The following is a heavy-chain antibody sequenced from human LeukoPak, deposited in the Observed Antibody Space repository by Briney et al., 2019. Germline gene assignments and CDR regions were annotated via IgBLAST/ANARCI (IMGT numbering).Heavy chain of an antibody. CDR3: ARHLRRESLTSSHFDY. Sequence: PSETLSLTCTVSGGSISTSSYYWDWVRQPPGKGLEWIGRIYYSGTTYYNPSLTSRLTLSVDTSKNQFSLKLTSVTAADTAIYYCARHLRRESLTSSHFDYWGQGTLVTVSS. CDR1: GGSISTSSYY. V-gene: IGHV4-39*01. D-gene: IGHD3-9*01. J-gene: IGHJ4*02. CDR2: IYYSGTT.